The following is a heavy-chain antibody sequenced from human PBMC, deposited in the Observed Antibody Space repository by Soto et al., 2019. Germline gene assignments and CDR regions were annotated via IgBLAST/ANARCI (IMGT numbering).Heavy chain of an antibody. CDR3: ARASIAVAGTGYYDYYYGMDV. V-gene: IGHV1-69*06. CDR2: IIPIFGTA. Sequence: QVQLVQSGAEVKKPGSSVKVSCKASGGTFSSYAISWVRQAPGQGIEWLGGIIPIFGTANYAQTFQGRVTITADKSTSTAYMELSSLRSEDTALYYCARASIAVAGTGYYDYYYGMDVWGQGTTVTVAS. J-gene: IGHJ6*02. CDR1: GGTFSSYA. D-gene: IGHD6-19*01.